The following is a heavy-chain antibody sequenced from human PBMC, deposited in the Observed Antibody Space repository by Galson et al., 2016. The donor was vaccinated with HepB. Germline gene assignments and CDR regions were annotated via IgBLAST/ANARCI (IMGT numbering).Heavy chain of an antibody. J-gene: IGHJ3*02. CDR3: TRVGFGVILGDAFDI. Sequence: SLRLSCAASGFSTSGYAMHWVRQAPSKGLEWVAFMSHDENNEQYPDSVKGRFAISRDNPRNMLYLQMNNLRIEDAAVYYCTRVGFGVILGDAFDIWGRGTMVTVSS. CDR1: GFSTSGYA. V-gene: IGHV3-30*09. CDR2: MSHDENNE. D-gene: IGHD3-3*01.